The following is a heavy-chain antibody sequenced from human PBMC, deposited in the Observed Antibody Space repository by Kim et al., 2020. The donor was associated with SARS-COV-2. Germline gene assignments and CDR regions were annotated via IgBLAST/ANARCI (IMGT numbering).Heavy chain of an antibody. V-gene: IGHV3-7*03. CDR3: ARDGDCGGDCYSGLVDY. D-gene: IGHD2-21*02. J-gene: IGHJ4*02. CDR2: IKQDGSEK. Sequence: GGSLRLSCAASGFTFSSYWMSWVRQAPGKGLEWVANIKQDGSEKYYVDSVKGRFTISRDNAKNSLYLQMNSLRAEDTAVYYCARDGDCGGDCYSGLVDYWGQGTLVTVSS. CDR1: GFTFSSYW.